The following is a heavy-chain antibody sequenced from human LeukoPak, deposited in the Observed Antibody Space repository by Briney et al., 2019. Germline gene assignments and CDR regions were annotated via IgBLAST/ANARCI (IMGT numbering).Heavy chain of an antibody. CDR1: GGSISSYY. J-gene: IGHJ6*02. D-gene: IGHD3-3*01. Sequence: SETLSLTCTVSGGSISSYYWSWIRQPAGKGLEWIGRIYTSGSTNYNPSLKSRVTVSVDTSKNQFSLKLSSVTAADTAVYYCASESPTYYDFWSGERPYGMDVWGQGTTVTVSS. CDR2: IYTSGST. V-gene: IGHV4-4*07. CDR3: ASESPTYYDFWSGERPYGMDV.